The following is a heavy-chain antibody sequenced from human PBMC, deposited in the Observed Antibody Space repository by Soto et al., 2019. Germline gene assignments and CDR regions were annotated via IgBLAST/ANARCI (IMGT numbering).Heavy chain of an antibody. CDR1: GGSFRCYY. J-gene: IGHJ4*02. V-gene: IGHV4-34*01. CDR2: INHSGST. CDR3: ARGRSGSYGYCDY. Sequence: SESRSLNCAVDGGSFRCYYWNWIRQPAGEGREWIGEINHSGSTNYNPSLKSRVTISVDTSKNQFSLKLSSVTAADTAVYYCARGRSGSYGYCDYWGQGTLVTVSS. D-gene: IGHD1-26*01.